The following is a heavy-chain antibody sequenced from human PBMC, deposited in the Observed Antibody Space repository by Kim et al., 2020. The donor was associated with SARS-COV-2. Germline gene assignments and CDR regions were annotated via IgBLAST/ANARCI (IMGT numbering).Heavy chain of an antibody. Sequence: GGSLRLSCAASGFTFDDYAMHWVRQAPGKGLEWVSGISWNSGSIGYADSVKGRFTISRDNAKNSLYLQMNSLRAEDTALYYCAKGGRRDSSGHIDYWGQGTLVTVSS. J-gene: IGHJ4*02. V-gene: IGHV3-9*01. CDR2: ISWNSGSI. D-gene: IGHD3-22*01. CDR3: AKGGRRDSSGHIDY. CDR1: GFTFDDYA.